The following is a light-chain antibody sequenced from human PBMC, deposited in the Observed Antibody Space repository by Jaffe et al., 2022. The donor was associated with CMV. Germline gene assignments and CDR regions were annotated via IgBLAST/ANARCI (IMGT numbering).Light chain of an antibody. V-gene: IGLV3-21*04. CDR3: QVWDSSRRV. CDR2: YDS. CDR1: NIGSKS. Sequence: SYVLTQPPSVSVAPGKTARITCGGNNIGSKSVHWYQQKPGQAPVLVIYYDSDRPSGIPERFSGSNSGNTATLTISRVEAGDEADYYCQVWDSSRRVFGTGTKVTVL. J-gene: IGLJ1*01.